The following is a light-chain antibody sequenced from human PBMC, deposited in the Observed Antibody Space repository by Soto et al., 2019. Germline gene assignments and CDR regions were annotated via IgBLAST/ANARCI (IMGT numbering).Light chain of an antibody. CDR2: GAS. J-gene: IGKJ1*01. CDR1: QSVSSSY. CDR3: QQYGSSPRT. Sequence: ENVLTQSPGTLSLSPGERATLPCRASQSVSSSYLAWYQQKPGQAPRLLIYGASSRATGIPDRFSGSGSGTDFTLTISRLEPEDFAVYYCQQYGSSPRTFGQGTKVDIK. V-gene: IGKV3-20*01.